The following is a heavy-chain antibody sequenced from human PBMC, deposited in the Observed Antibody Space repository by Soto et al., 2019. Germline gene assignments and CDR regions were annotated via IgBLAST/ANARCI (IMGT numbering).Heavy chain of an antibody. Sequence: ASVKVSCKASGYTFTGYYMHWVRQAPGQGLEWMGWINPNSGGTNYAQKFQGWVTMTRDTSISTAYMELSRLRSDDTAVYYCARVGDYVDYYFDYWGQGTLLTVSS. CDR1: GYTFTGYY. D-gene: IGHD4-17*01. J-gene: IGHJ4*02. CDR3: ARVGDYVDYYFDY. CDR2: INPNSGGT. V-gene: IGHV1-2*04.